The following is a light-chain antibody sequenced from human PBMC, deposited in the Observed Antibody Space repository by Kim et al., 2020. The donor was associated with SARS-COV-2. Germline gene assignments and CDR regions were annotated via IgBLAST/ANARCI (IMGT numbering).Light chain of an antibody. CDR1: QSVRISY. Sequence: PGDRATLSGRTSQSVRISYLSCYQQQPGPAPRLLIYASSSRATGVPYRFSGSVSGTDFTLTITRLEPEDFAVYFFQQYGNSPHTFGQGTKVDIK. CDR2: ASS. CDR3: QQYGNSPHT. J-gene: IGKJ1*01. V-gene: IGKV3-20*01.